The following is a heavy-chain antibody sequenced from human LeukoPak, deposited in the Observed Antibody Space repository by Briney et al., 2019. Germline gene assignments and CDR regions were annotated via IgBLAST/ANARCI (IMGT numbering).Heavy chain of an antibody. CDR3: AKDRYSNYGNWFDP. V-gene: IGHV3-23*01. J-gene: IGHJ5*02. CDR2: ISGSGGTT. Sequence: GGSLRLSCAASGFTFNSYAMNWVRQAPGKGLEWVSGISGSGGTTYYADSVKGRITISRDNPKNTLYLQMNSLRAEDTAVYYCAKDRYSNYGNWFDPWGQGTLVTVFS. CDR1: GFTFNSYA. D-gene: IGHD4-11*01.